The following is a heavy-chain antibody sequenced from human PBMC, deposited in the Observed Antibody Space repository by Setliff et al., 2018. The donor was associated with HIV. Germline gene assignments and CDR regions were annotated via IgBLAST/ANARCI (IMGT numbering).Heavy chain of an antibody. CDR1: GYTLTELS. J-gene: IGHJ4*02. CDR3: ATGSAARPFDY. CDR2: FDPKDGKT. V-gene: IGHV1-24*01. Sequence: ASVKVSCKVSGYTLTELSRHWVRQAPGKGLEWMGSFDPKDGKTRYAQKFQGRVTMTEDTSTDTAYMELSSLRSEDTAVYYYATGSAARPFDYWGQGTLVTVSS. D-gene: IGHD6-6*01.